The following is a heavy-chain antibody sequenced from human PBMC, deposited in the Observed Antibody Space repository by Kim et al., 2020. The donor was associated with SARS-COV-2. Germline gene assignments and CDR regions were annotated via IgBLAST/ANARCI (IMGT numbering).Heavy chain of an antibody. CDR3: ARXPIEXGIRXXKGYFDL. J-gene: IGHJ2*01. CDR2: XGTKADT. CDR1: GFTFSSFD. V-gene: IGHV3-13*04. Sequence: GGSLRLSCAASGFTFSSFDMHWVRQGTEKGLEWVSSXGTKADTYYPDSVKDRFTISREXXKDSFYXQMXSLRAEDTAVYYCARXPIEXGIRXXKGYFDLWGRGTVVTVSS. D-gene: IGHD1-20*01.